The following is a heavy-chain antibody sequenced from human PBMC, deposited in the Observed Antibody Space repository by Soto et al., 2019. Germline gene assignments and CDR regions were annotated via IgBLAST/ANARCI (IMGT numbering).Heavy chain of an antibody. Sequence: PGGSLRLSCAASGFTFNNYGMHWVRQAPGKGLEWVAVISYDGSNKYYADSVKGRFTISRDNSKNTLYLQMNSLRAEDTAVYYCAKLGYPTLEYYYYGMDVWGQGTTVTVSS. V-gene: IGHV3-33*05. D-gene: IGHD3-3*01. CDR1: GFTFNNYG. CDR2: ISYDGSNK. J-gene: IGHJ6*02. CDR3: AKLGYPTLEYYYYGMDV.